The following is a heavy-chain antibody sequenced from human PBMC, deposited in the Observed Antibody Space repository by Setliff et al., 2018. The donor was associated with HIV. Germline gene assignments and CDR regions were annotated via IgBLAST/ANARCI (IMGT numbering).Heavy chain of an antibody. D-gene: IGHD3-22*01. CDR3: ARDKIGYYDSSGYVPENFDY. J-gene: IGHJ4*02. Sequence: PSETLSLSCAASGFTFSSYSMNWVRQAPGKGLEWVSYISSSSSTIYYADSVKGRFTISRDNAKNSLYLQMNSLRAEDTAVYYCARDKIGYYDSSGYVPENFDYWGQGTLVTVSS. CDR2: ISSSSSTI. V-gene: IGHV3-48*01. CDR1: GFTFSSYS.